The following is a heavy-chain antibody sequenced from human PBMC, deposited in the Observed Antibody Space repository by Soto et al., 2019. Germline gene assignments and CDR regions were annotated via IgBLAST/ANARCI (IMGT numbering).Heavy chain of an antibody. CDR1: GFTFSSYA. CDR2: ISYDGSNK. Sequence: VQLVESGGGVVQPGRSLRLSCAASGFTFSSYAMHWVRQAPGKGLEWVAVISYDGSNKYYADSVKGRFTISRDNSKNTLYLQMNSLRAEDTAVYYCARSPVLWFGETKYYFDYWGQGTLVTVSS. CDR3: ARSPVLWFGETKYYFDY. V-gene: IGHV3-30-3*01. J-gene: IGHJ4*02. D-gene: IGHD3-10*01.